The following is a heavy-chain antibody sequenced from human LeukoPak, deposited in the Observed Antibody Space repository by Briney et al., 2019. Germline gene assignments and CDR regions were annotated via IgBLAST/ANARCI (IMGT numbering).Heavy chain of an antibody. CDR2: INPNSGGT. CDR3: ARVYYDSSGYYGYYYYMDV. CDR1: GYTFTGYY. J-gene: IGHJ6*03. Sequence: GASVKVSCKASGYTFTGYYMHWVRQAPGQGLEWMGWINPNSGGTNYAQKFQGRVTMTRDTSISTAYMELSRLRSDDTAVYYCARVYYDSSGYYGYYYYMDVWGKGTTVTVSS. D-gene: IGHD3-22*01. V-gene: IGHV1-2*02.